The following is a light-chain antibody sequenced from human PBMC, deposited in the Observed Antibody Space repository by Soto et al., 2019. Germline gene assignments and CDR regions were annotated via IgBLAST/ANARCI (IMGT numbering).Light chain of an antibody. CDR1: GSDIGAYDF. Sequence: QSALTQPASASGSPGQSVTISCTGTGSDIGAYDFVSWYQHHPGKAPKFMIYGVNNRPSGVSDRFSGSKSDNTASLNISGLQAEDEGDYYCYSYTRSSTDVFGTGTKLTVL. CDR2: GVN. J-gene: IGLJ1*01. CDR3: YSYTRSSTDV. V-gene: IGLV2-14*01.